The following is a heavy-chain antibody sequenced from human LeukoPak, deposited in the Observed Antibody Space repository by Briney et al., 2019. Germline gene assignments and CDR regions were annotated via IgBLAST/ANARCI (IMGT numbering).Heavy chain of an antibody. D-gene: IGHD1-26*01. CDR3: ARDLVDGVGAPGAY. CDR1: GYTFTNYG. CDR2: INTYNGNT. J-gene: IGHJ4*02. Sequence: GASVKVSCKASGYTFTNYGITWMRRAPGQGLEWMGWINTYNGNTNYAQKLQGRVTITTDTSTSTAYMELRSLRSDDTAVFYCARDLVDGVGAPGAYWGQGALVTVSS. V-gene: IGHV1-18*01.